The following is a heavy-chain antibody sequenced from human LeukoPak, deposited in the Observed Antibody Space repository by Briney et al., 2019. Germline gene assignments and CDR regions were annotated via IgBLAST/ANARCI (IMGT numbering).Heavy chain of an antibody. V-gene: IGHV3-30*03. CDR3: ARHHCSTISCHGRSSGDFDY. D-gene: IGHD2-2*01. CDR2: TSYDGTDK. CDR1: GFTFNSYA. J-gene: IGHJ4*01. Sequence: GGSLRLSCAASGFTFNSYAMSWVRQAPGKGLEWVAVTSYDGTDKYYADSLKGRFTISRDNSKNTLYLQMNSLRAEDTAVYYCARHHCSTISCHGRSSGDFDYWGQGTLVTVSS.